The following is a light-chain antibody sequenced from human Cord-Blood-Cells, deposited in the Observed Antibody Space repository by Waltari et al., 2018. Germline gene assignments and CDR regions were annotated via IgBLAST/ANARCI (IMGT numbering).Light chain of an antibody. CDR1: QSVSSN. Sequence: ELVMTRSPATLSVSPGERATLSCRASQSVSSNLAWYQHKPGQAPRLLIYGASTRATGIPARFSGSGSGTEFTLTISSLQSEDFAVYYCQQYNNWPYTFGQGTKLEIK. V-gene: IGKV3-15*01. CDR2: GAS. J-gene: IGKJ2*01. CDR3: QQYNNWPYT.